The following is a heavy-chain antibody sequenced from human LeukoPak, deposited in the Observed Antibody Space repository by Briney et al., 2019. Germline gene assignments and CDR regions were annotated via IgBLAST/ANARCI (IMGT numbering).Heavy chain of an antibody. V-gene: IGHV4-4*08. J-gene: IGHJ3*02. Sequence: SETLSLTCTVPGGSISSYYWSWIRQPPGKGLEWIGRIYTSGSTNYNPSLKSRVTISVDTSKNQFSLKLSSVTAADTAVYYCARAVTGIAVAGTHAFDIWGQGTMVTVSS. CDR3: ARAVTGIAVAGTHAFDI. CDR2: IYTSGST. D-gene: IGHD6-19*01. CDR1: GGSISSYY.